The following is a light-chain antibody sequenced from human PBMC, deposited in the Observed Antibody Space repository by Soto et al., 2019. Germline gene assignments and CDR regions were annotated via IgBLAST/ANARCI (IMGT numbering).Light chain of an antibody. V-gene: IGKV1-39*01. CDR1: QSISSY. J-gene: IGKJ1*01. CDR2: AAS. Sequence: DIQKTQSASSLSAYVGDRVTITCRASQSISSYLNWYQQKPGKAPKLLIYAASSLQSGVPSRFSGSGSGTDFTLTISSLQPEDFATYYCQQSYSTPRAFGQGTKV. CDR3: QQSYSTPRA.